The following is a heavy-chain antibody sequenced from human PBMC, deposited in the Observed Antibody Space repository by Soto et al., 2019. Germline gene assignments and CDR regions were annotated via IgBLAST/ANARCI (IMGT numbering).Heavy chain of an antibody. J-gene: IGHJ5*02. D-gene: IGHD2-2*01. CDR3: ALGDIVVVPAARGFDP. CDR2: ISYDGSNK. V-gene: IGHV3-30*03. CDR1: GFTFSSYG. Sequence: GGSLRLSCAASGFTFSSYGMHWVRQAPGKGLEWVAVISYDGSNKYYADSVKGRFTISRDNSKNTLYLQMNNLRAEDTAVYYCALGDIVVVPAARGFDPWGQGTLVTVSS.